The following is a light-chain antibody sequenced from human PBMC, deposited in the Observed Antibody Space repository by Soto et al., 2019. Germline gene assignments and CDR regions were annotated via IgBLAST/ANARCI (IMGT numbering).Light chain of an antibody. CDR2: GTS. CDR3: QYYGSPSWT. CDR1: QSVTSNY. J-gene: IGKJ1*01. V-gene: IGKV3-20*01. Sequence: EIVLTQSPGTLSLSPGERATLSCRASQSVTSNYLAWYQQRPGQAPRLLIFGTSSRATGIPDKFSGSGSGTDFTLTISRLEPDDFAEYYCQYYGSPSWTFGQGTKVKIK.